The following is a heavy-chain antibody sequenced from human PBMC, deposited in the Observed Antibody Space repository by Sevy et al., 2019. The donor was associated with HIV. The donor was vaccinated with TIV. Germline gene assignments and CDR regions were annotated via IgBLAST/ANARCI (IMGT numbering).Heavy chain of an antibody. J-gene: IGHJ4*02. V-gene: IGHV3-74*01. CDR2: VNQDGSVK. CDR1: GFPLSTYW. Sequence: GGSLRLSCTCSGFPLSTYWMHWVRQIPGKGLDWVCHVNQDGSVKQYADSLGGRFTISRDNVKNTVFLYMNSLRTDDTALYYCARGIGSSGGLWGQGTLVTVSS. CDR3: ARGIGSSGGL. D-gene: IGHD6-6*01.